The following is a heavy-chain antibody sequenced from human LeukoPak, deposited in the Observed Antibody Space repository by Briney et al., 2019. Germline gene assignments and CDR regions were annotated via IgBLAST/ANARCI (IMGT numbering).Heavy chain of an antibody. D-gene: IGHD6-13*01. CDR2: IRNDGSNK. CDR3: AKAIAYSSSSYYFDY. Sequence: GGSLRLSCAASGFTFSSYDIHWVRQAPGKGLEWVAFIRNDGSNKYYADSVKGRFTISRDNSKNTLYLQMNSLRAEDTALYYCAKAIAYSSSSYYFDYWGQGTLVTVSS. V-gene: IGHV3-30*02. CDR1: GFTFSSYD. J-gene: IGHJ4*02.